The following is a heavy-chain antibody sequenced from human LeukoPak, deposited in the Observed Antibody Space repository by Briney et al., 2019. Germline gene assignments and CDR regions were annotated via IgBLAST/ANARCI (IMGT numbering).Heavy chain of an antibody. J-gene: IGHJ3*02. Sequence: SETMSLTCTVSGGPISHYYWNWIRQSAGMRLEWIGRLYTGGITEYNHSLKSRVTMSVDTSKIQFSLEVRSVTAADTALYYCATWSSGYYFDAFDIWGQGTMVTVSS. CDR3: ATWSSGYYFDAFDI. V-gene: IGHV4-4*07. CDR2: LYTGGIT. CDR1: GGPISHYY. D-gene: IGHD3-22*01.